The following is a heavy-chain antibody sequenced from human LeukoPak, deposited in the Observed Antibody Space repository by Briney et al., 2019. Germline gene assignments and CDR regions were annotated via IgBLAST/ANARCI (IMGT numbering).Heavy chain of an antibody. J-gene: IGHJ6*03. CDR2: MNPNSGNT. CDR1: GYTFTSYD. CDR3: ARGGYCSGGSCFIDYYYYMDV. Sequence: ASVKVSCKASGYTFTSYDINWVRQATGQGLEWMGWMNPNSGNTGYAQKFQGRVTMTRNTSISTAYMELSSLRSEDTAVYYCARGGYCSGGSCFIDYYYYMDVWGKGTTVTVS. V-gene: IGHV1-8*01. D-gene: IGHD2-15*01.